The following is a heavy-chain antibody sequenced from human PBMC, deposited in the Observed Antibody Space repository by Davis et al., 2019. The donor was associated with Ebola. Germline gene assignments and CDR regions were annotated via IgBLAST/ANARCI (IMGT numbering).Heavy chain of an antibody. D-gene: IGHD6-13*01. CDR3: ARDRYSSSWLQGFDP. J-gene: IGHJ5*02. V-gene: IGHV3-74*01. Sequence: PGGSLRLSCAASGFTFSRYWMNWVRQAPGKGLVWVSRISTDVSSTSYADSVKGRFTISRDNAKNTLYLQMNSLRADDTAVYYCARDRYSSSWLQGFDPWGQGTLVTVSS. CDR2: ISTDVSST. CDR1: GFTFSRYW.